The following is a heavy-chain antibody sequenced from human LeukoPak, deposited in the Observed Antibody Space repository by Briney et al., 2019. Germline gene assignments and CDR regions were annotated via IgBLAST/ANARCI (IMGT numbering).Heavy chain of an antibody. CDR1: GGSISSGGYS. Sequence: SQTLSLTCAVSGGSISSGGYSWSWIRQPPGKGLEWIGYIYHSGSTYYNPSLKSRVTISVDRSKNQFSLKLSSVTAADTAVYYCARVGGKVALTTDYWGQGTLVTVSS. CDR3: ARVGGKVALTTDY. CDR2: IYHSGST. D-gene: IGHD3-16*01. J-gene: IGHJ4*02. V-gene: IGHV4-30-2*01.